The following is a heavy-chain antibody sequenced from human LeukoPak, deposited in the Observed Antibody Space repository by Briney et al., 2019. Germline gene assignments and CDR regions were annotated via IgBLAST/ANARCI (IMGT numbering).Heavy chain of an antibody. CDR3: ATEVRGVDY. J-gene: IGHJ4*02. CDR1: GGSISSSSYY. CDR2: IYYSGST. D-gene: IGHD3-10*01. V-gene: IGHV4-39*07. Sequence: SETLSLTCTVSGGSISSSSYYWGWIRQPPGKGLEWIGSIYYSGSTYYNPSLKSRVTISVDTSKNQFSLKLSSVTAADTAVYYCATEVRGVDYWGQGTLVTVSS.